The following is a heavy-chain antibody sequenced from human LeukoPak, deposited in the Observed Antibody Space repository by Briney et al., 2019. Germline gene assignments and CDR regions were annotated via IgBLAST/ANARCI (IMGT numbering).Heavy chain of an antibody. J-gene: IGHJ4*02. Sequence: GASVKVSCKASGYTFTGYYMHWVRQAPGQGLEWMGRINPNSGGTNYAQKFQGRVTMTRDTSISTAYMELSRLRSDDTAVYYCARVRAGYYDSSGYYPFDYWGQGTLVTVSS. D-gene: IGHD3-22*01. CDR2: INPNSGGT. V-gene: IGHV1-2*06. CDR1: GYTFTGYY. CDR3: ARVRAGYYDSSGYYPFDY.